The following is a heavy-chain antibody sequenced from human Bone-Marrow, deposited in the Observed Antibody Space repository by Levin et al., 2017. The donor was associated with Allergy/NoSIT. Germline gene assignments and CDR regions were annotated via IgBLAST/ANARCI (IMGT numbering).Heavy chain of an antibody. CDR1: GYTFTSYD. CDR2: MNPNSGNT. CDR3: ASRQLVQIRYIDDAFDI. D-gene: IGHD6-6*01. Sequence: ASVKVSCKASGYTFTSYDINWVRQATGQGLEWMGWMNPNSGNTGYAQKFQGRVTMTRNTSISTAYMELSSLRSEDTAVYYCASRQLVQIRYIDDAFDIWGQGTMVTVSS. J-gene: IGHJ3*02. V-gene: IGHV1-8*01.